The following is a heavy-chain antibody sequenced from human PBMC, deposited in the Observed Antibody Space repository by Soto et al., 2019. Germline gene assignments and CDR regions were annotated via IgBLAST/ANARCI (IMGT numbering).Heavy chain of an antibody. CDR2: IGTAGDT. D-gene: IGHD3-16*01. Sequence: EVQLVESGGGLVQPGGSLRLSCAASGFTFSSYDMHWVRQATGKGLELVSAIGTAGDTYYPGSVKGRFTISRENAKNSLYLQMNSLRAEDTAVYYCARALRGRYYYYYGMDVWGQGTTVTVSS. J-gene: IGHJ6*02. CDR3: ARALRGRYYYYYGMDV. V-gene: IGHV3-13*01. CDR1: GFTFSSYD.